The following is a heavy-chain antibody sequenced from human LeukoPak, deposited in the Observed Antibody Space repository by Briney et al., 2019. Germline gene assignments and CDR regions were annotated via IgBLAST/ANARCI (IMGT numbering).Heavy chain of an antibody. V-gene: IGHV4-34*01. J-gene: IGHJ2*01. D-gene: IGHD4-4*01. CDR1: GGSFSGYY. CDR2: INHSGST. Sequence: PSETLSLTCAVYGGSFSGYYWSWIRQPPGKGLEWIGEINHSGSTNYNPSLKSRVTIPVDTSKNQFSLKLSSVTAADTAVYYCARAAGNSLHWYFDLWGRGTLVTVSS. CDR3: ARAAGNSLHWYFDL.